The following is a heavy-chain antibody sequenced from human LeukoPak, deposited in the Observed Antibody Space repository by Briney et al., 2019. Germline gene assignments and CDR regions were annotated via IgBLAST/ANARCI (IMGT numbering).Heavy chain of an antibody. Sequence: GGSLRLSCAASGFTFSDHYMDWVRQAPEKGLEWVGGIRNKANSYTTEYAASVKGRFTISRDDSKNSLYLQMNSLKCEDTAVYYCAREWDSGSYYLGYFDYWGQGTLVTVPS. V-gene: IGHV3-72*01. D-gene: IGHD1-26*01. CDR2: IRNKANSYTT. J-gene: IGHJ4*02. CDR3: AREWDSGSYYLGYFDY. CDR1: GFTFSDHY.